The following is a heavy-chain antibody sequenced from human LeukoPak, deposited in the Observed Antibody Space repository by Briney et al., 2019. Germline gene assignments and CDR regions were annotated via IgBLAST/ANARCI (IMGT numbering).Heavy chain of an antibody. Sequence: PSETLSLTCTVSGVSISSYYWSWIRQPPGKGLEWIGYIYYSGSTNYNPSLKSRVTISVDTSKNQFSLKLSSVTAADTAVYYCARDLSLVFFDYWGQGTLVTVSS. CDR2: IYYSGST. J-gene: IGHJ4*02. D-gene: IGHD3-9*01. CDR3: ARDLSLVFFDY. CDR1: GVSISSYY. V-gene: IGHV4-59*12.